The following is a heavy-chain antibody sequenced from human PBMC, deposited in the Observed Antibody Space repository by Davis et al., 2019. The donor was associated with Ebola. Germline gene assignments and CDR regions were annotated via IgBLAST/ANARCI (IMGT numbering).Heavy chain of an antibody. CDR1: GDSVSGNSGA. Sequence: PSETLSLTCAISGDSVSGNSGAWNWIRQSPLRGLEWLGRTYYNSKWYNEYAVSVKSRITINPDTSKNQFSLQLNSVTPEDTALYYCARGWLRVSMDVWGEGTTVTVSP. D-gene: IGHD5-18*01. CDR2: TYYNSKWYN. J-gene: IGHJ6*04. CDR3: ARGWLRVSMDV. V-gene: IGHV6-1*01.